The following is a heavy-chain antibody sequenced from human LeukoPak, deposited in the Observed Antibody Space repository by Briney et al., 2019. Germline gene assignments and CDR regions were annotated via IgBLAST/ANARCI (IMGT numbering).Heavy chain of an antibody. V-gene: IGHV1-46*01. Sequence: ASVKVSCKASRYTFTSYYIHWVRQAPGQGLEWMGIINPSGGSTSYAQKFQGRVTMTRDTSTSAVYMELSSLRSEDTAVYNCARERRDFWSGYHYNWFDPWGKGTLVTVSS. D-gene: IGHD3-3*01. CDR2: INPSGGST. CDR1: RYTFTSYY. CDR3: ARERRDFWSGYHYNWFDP. J-gene: IGHJ5*02.